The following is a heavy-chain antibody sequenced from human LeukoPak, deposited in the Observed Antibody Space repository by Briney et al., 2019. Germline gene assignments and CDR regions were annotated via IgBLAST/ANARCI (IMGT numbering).Heavy chain of an antibody. D-gene: IGHD6-19*01. CDR1: GGSISSSSYY. CDR2: IYYSGST. J-gene: IGHJ4*02. Sequence: SETLSLTCTVSGGSISSSSYYWGWIRRPPGKGLEWIGSIYYSGSTYYNPSLKSRVTISVDTSKNQFSLKLSSVTAADTAVYYCARDAGGSGWATFDYWGQGTLVTVSS. V-gene: IGHV4-39*07. CDR3: ARDAGGSGWATFDY.